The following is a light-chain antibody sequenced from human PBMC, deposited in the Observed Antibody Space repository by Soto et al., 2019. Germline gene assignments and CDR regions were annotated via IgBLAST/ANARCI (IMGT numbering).Light chain of an antibody. J-gene: IGKJ4*01. CDR2: DAS. Sequence: EIPWTQSQDTLSLSPGERATLSCLVSQSVGSSLAWYQQKPGQPPRLLIYDASNRATGIPARFTGSGSGTDFALTISRLEPEDFGVYYCQQRSNWPPVTFGGGTKVGIK. CDR3: QQRSNWPPVT. CDR1: QSVGSS. V-gene: IGKV3-11*01.